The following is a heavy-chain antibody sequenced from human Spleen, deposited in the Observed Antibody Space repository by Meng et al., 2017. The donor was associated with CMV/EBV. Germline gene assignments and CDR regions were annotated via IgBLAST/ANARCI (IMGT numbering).Heavy chain of an antibody. CDR1: GGSFSGDY. CDR2: INQSGRT. CDR3: ARGGGCSSSSCDLDY. V-gene: IGHV4-34*01. Sequence: GSGLLNPSGPLSLTAAVYGGSFSGDYWNGTRRPPGKGLKWIGEINQSGRTNYTPSLKSRVPISVDRSKNQFSLKLSSVTAADTAVYYCARGGGCSSSSCDLDYWGQGVLVTVSS. D-gene: IGHD2-2*01. J-gene: IGHJ4*02.